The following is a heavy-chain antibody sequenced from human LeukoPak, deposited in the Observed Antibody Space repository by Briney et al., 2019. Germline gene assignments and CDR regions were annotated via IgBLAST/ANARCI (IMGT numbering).Heavy chain of an antibody. D-gene: IGHD6-19*01. CDR3: ARDVWTGVAVSDY. V-gene: IGHV1-8*01. J-gene: IGHJ4*02. CDR1: GYTFTSYD. CDR2: MNPNSGNT. Sequence: GASVKVSCKASGYTFTSYDTNWVRQATGQGLEWMGWMNPNSGNTGYAQKFQGRVTMTRNTSISTAYMELSSLRSEDTAVYYCARDVWTGVAVSDYWGQGTLVTASS.